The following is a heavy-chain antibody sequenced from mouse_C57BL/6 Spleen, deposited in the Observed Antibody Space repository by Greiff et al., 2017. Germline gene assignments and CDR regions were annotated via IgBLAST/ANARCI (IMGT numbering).Heavy chain of an antibody. CDR2: INPGSGGP. D-gene: IGHD2-13*01. CDR3: ARSGDYCFGY. Sequence: QVQLQQSGAELVRPGTSVKVSCKASGYAFTNYLIEWVKQRPGQGLEWIGVINPGSGGPNYNEKFKGKATLTVVKSSSTAYMQLSSLTSEYSAVYFCARSGDYCFGYWGQGTTLTVSS. CDR1: GYAFTNYL. J-gene: IGHJ2*01. V-gene: IGHV1-54*01.